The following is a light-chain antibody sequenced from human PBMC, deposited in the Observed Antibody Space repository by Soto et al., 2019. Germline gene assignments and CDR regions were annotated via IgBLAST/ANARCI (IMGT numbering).Light chain of an antibody. CDR2: AAS. Sequence: AIRMTQSPSSFSASTGDRVTITCRASQGISSYLAWYQQKPGKAPKLLIYAASTLQSGVPSRFSGSGSGTDLTLTIGSLHSEDFATYYWQQYYSDPLTFGGGTKVEIK. CDR3: QQYYSDPLT. J-gene: IGKJ4*01. CDR1: QGISSY. V-gene: IGKV1-8*01.